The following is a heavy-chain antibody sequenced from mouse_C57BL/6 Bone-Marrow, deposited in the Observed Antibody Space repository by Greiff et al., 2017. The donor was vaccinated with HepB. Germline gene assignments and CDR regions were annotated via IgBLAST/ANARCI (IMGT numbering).Heavy chain of an antibody. CDR2: IRSKSNNYAT. CDR1: GFSFNTYA. J-gene: IGHJ2*01. V-gene: IGHV10-1*01. Sequence: DVMLVESGGGLVQPKGSLKLSCAASGFSFNTYAMNWVRQAPGKGLEWVARIRSKSNNYATYYADSVKDRFTISRDDSESMLYLRMNNLKTEDTAMYYCVRHGYFDYWGQGTTLTVSS. CDR3: VRHGYFDY.